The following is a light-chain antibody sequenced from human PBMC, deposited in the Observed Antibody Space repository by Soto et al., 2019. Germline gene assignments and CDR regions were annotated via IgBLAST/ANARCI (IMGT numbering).Light chain of an antibody. CDR3: QQYRSSPLYT. CDR2: GAS. CDR1: QSVSSSY. Sequence: EIVLTQSPGTLSLSPGERATLSCRASQSVSSSYLAWYQQKPGQAPRLLMYGASSRATGIPDRFSGSGSGTEFTLTITRLEPEDFAVYYRQQYRSSPLYTFGQGTKLQIK. V-gene: IGKV3-20*01. J-gene: IGKJ2*01.